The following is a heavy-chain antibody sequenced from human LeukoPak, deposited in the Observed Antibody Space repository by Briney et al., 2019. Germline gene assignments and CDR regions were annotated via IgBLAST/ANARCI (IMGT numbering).Heavy chain of an antibody. V-gene: IGHV3-66*01. CDR2: IYSGGST. CDR1: GLTVSNNY. J-gene: IGHJ4*02. Sequence: GGSLRLSCAASGLTVSNNYMSWVRQAPGKGLEWVSVIYSGGSTYYADSVKGRFTISRDNSKNTLYLQMNSLRAEDTAVYYCARGIAAAGTSGDYWGQGTLVTVSS. D-gene: IGHD6-13*01. CDR3: ARGIAAAGTSGDY.